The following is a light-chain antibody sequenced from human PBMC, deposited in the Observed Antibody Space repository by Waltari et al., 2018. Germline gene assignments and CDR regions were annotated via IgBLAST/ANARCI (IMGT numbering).Light chain of an antibody. V-gene: IGKV3-20*01. CDR3: QQYGGSSMFT. CDR1: EPISATS. J-gene: IGKJ2*01. CDR2: DIS. Sequence: IVLTQSPGTLSLSPGVIATLSCRASEPISATSLAWYQQTPGQAPRLLMYDISTRADGVSDRFSGSGSGTDFTLTINRLGPDDFAVYYCQQYGGSSMFTFGQGTRLDIK.